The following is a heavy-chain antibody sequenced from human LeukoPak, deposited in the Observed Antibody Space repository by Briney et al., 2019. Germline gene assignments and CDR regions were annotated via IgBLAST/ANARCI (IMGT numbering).Heavy chain of an antibody. CDR3: ARGPGSRQWLVSHDDY. D-gene: IGHD6-19*01. V-gene: IGHV3-21*01. Sequence: GGSLRLSCAASGFTFSSYSMNWVRQAPGKGLEWVSSISSSSSYIYYADSVKGRFTISRDNAKNSLYLQMNSLRAEDTAVYYCARGPGSRQWLVSHDDYWGQGTLVTVSS. CDR2: ISSSSSYI. J-gene: IGHJ4*02. CDR1: GFTFSSYS.